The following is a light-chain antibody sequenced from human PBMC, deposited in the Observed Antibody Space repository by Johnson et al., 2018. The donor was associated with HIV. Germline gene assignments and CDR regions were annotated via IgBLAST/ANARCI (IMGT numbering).Light chain of an antibody. J-gene: IGLJ1*01. Sequence: QSVLTQSPSVSAAPGQKVTISCSGSSSNIGNNYVSWYQHLPGTAPKLLIYENNKRPSGIPDRFSGSKSGTSATLGIPGLHPGDEAYYYCGTWDSSLSAVGVFGTGTKVTVL. CDR1: SSNIGNNY. CDR3: GTWDSSLSAVGV. V-gene: IGLV1-51*02. CDR2: ENN.